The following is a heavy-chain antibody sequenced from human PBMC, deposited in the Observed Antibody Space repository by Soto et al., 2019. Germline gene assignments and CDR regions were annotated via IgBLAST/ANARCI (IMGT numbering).Heavy chain of an antibody. CDR1: SVSLSGFY. Sequence: SETLSLTCGLSSVSLSGFYWSWIRQSPGKGLEWIGDINYSGSTSYNPSLKSRVAIAVDASKKQFSLKLNSVTDADTAVYYCARWGTGNLLPYSPFFNCWGQGTRVTVSS. CDR2: INYSGST. J-gene: IGHJ4*02. V-gene: IGHV4-34*01. D-gene: IGHD3-16*01. CDR3: ARWGTGNLLPYSPFFNC.